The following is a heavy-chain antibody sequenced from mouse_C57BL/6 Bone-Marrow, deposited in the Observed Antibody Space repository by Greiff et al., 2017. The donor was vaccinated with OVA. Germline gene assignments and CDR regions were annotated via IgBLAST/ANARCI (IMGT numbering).Heavy chain of an antibody. CDR2: IYPYNGVS. Sequence: VQLKESGPELVKPGASVKISCKASGYSFTGYYMHWVKQSHGNILDWIGYIYPYNGVSSYNQKFKGKATLTVDKSSSTAYMELRSLTSEDSAVYYCARSGFYGYDDVFAYWGQGTLVTVSA. CDR3: ARSGFYGYDDVFAY. V-gene: IGHV1-31*01. D-gene: IGHD2-2*01. CDR1: GYSFTGYY. J-gene: IGHJ3*01.